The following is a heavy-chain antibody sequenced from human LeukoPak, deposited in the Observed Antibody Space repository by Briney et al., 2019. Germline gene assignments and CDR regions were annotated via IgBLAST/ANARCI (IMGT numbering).Heavy chain of an antibody. V-gene: IGHV4-59*12. CDR3: ARGLRIAAAGFDY. CDR1: GGPISTYH. Sequence: PSETLSLTCTVPGGPISTYHWSWIRQPPGKGLEWIGETYFSGRSNYNYNPSLKSRVTISVDTSNNQFSLKLTSVTAADTAVYYCARGLRIAAAGFDYWGQGTLVTVSS. CDR2: TYFSGRSNY. D-gene: IGHD6-13*01. J-gene: IGHJ4*02.